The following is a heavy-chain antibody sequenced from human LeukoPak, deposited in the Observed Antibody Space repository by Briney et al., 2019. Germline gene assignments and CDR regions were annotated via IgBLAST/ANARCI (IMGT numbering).Heavy chain of an antibody. D-gene: IGHD5-12*01. CDR1: GFTFSSYV. J-gene: IGHJ4*02. CDR3: ARGRTGGSPRPTTPFFHFDY. V-gene: IGHV4-34*01. CDR2: INHSGGT. Sequence: GSLRLSCAASGFTFSSYVMSWIRQPPGKGLGWIGEINHSGGTNYNPSLKSRVTISVDTSKNQFSLKLSSVTAADTAVYYCARGRTGGSPRPTTPFFHFDYWGQGTLVTVSS.